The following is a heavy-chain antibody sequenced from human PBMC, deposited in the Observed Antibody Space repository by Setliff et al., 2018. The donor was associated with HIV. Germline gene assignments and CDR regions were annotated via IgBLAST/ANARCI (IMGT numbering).Heavy chain of an antibody. V-gene: IGHV3-21*01. D-gene: IGHD3-22*01. CDR2: ITSNLRYI. CDR1: GFSFSRYT. Sequence: GGSLSLSCVTSGFSFSRYTMMWVRQAPGKGLEWVSSITSNLRYIYADSVKGRFTISRDNTRNSLYLQMNSLRAEDTALYYCAKGDSFVYSYVYPDYWGQGTLVTVSS. J-gene: IGHJ4*02. CDR3: AKGDSFVYSYVYPDY.